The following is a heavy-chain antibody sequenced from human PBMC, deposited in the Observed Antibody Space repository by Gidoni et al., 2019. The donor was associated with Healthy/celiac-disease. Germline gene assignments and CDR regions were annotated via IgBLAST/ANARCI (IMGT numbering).Heavy chain of an antibody. CDR3: AREARWPDYGPLYYYGMDV. D-gene: IGHD3-16*01. CDR1: GGSVRRGSYS. CDR2: IYYSGST. J-gene: IGHJ6*02. Sequence: QVQLQESGPGLVKPSETLSLTCTVSGGSVRRGSYSWSWIRQPPGKGLEWIGYIYYSGSTNYNPSLKSRVTISVDTSKNQFSLKLSSVTAADTAVYYCAREARWPDYGPLYYYGMDVWGQGTTVTVSS. V-gene: IGHV4-61*01.